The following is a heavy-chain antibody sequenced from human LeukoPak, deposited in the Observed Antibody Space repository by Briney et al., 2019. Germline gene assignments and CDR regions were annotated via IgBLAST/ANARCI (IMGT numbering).Heavy chain of an antibody. J-gene: IGHJ2*01. V-gene: IGHV1-69*04. Sequence: SVKVSCKASVGTFSSYAISWVGQAPGQGLDWMGRIIPILGIANYAQKFQGRVTITADKSTSTAYMELSSLRSEDTAVYYCARNWGQSYWYFDLWGRGTLVTVSS. D-gene: IGHD7-27*01. CDR2: IIPILGIA. CDR3: ARNWGQSYWYFDL. CDR1: VGTFSSYA.